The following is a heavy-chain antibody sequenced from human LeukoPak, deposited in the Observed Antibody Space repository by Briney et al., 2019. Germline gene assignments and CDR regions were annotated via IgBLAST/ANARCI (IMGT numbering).Heavy chain of an antibody. J-gene: IGHJ4*01. CDR1: GFTFSTFG. CDR2: IQYDDSIE. D-gene: IGHD3-10*01. Sequence: GGSLRLSCAASGFTFSTFGMNWVRQAPDKGLEWVAFIQYDDSIEYYADSVKGRFTISRDNSKNTLYLQMNSLRGDDTAVYYCAKDQGVVGSYDYWGYGTLVTVSS. CDR3: AKDQGVVGSYDY. V-gene: IGHV3-30*02.